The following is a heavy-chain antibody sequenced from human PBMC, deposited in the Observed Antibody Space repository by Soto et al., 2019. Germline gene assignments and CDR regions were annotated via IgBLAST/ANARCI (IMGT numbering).Heavy chain of an antibody. Sequence: QVQLQESGPGPVKPSETLSLTCTVSGGSISSYYWSWIRQPPGKGLEWIGYIYYSGSTNYNPSLKSRVTISVDTSKNQFSLKLSSVTAADTAVYYCARLPGITMVRGVISPYYYYGMDVWGQGTTVTVSS. J-gene: IGHJ6*02. D-gene: IGHD3-10*01. CDR1: GGSISSYY. V-gene: IGHV4-59*08. CDR2: IYYSGST. CDR3: ARLPGITMVRGVISPYYYYGMDV.